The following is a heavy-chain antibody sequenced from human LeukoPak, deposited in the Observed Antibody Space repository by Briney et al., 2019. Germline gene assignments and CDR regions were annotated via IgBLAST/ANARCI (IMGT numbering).Heavy chain of an antibody. Sequence: AGGSLRLSCAASGFTFSTYDMHWVRQVTGKGLKWVSAIGTVDDTYYLGSVKGRFTISRENAKNVLYLQMSSLRVEDTAVYYCAREIRETVFTRHHYYGIDVWGQGTTVTVSS. CDR2: IGTVDDT. V-gene: IGHV3-13*01. CDR1: GFTFSTYD. CDR3: AREIRETVFTRHHYYGIDV. D-gene: IGHD1-1*01. J-gene: IGHJ6*02.